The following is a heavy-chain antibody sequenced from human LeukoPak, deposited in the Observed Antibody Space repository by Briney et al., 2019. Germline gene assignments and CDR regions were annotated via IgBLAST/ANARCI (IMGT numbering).Heavy chain of an antibody. CDR1: GFTFSSYW. V-gene: IGHV3-74*01. CDR3: ARDGAAAGTADYYYYMDV. D-gene: IGHD6-13*01. Sequence: GGSLRLSCAASGFTFSSYWMHWVRQAPGKGLVGVSRINDDGSTTNYADSVKGRFTISRDNAKNALYLQMNSLRAEDTAVYYCARDGAAAGTADYYYYMDVWGKGTTVTVSS. CDR2: INDDGSTT. J-gene: IGHJ6*03.